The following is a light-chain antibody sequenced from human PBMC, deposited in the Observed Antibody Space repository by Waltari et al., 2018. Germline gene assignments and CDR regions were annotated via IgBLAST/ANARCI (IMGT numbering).Light chain of an antibody. CDR1: QGINNY. CDR2: VTS. Sequence: DIQMTQSPSSLSASVGDRVAITCRASQGINNYLAWYQQKSGKVPILLISVTSTLQSGVSSRCSGSGSGTDFTLTISSLQPEDGATYYCQQYKSAPLTFGGGTKVEIK. J-gene: IGKJ4*01. CDR3: QQYKSAPLT. V-gene: IGKV1-27*01.